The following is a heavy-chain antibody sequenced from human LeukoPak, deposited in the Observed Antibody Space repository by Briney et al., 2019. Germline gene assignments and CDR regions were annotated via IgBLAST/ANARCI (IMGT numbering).Heavy chain of an antibody. Sequence: KPSETLSLTCTVSGGSISSYYWSWIRQPPGKGLEWIGYIYYSGSTNYNPSLKSRVTISVDTSKNQFSLKLSSVTAADTAVYYCARDHYDFWSGSYYYYMDVWGKGTTVTVSS. V-gene: IGHV4-59*01. J-gene: IGHJ6*03. CDR2: IYYSGST. D-gene: IGHD3-3*01. CDR1: GGSISSYY. CDR3: ARDHYDFWSGSYYYYMDV.